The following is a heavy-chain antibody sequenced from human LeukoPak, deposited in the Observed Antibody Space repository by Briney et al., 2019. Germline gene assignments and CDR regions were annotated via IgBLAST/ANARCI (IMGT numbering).Heavy chain of an antibody. CDR3: ARGVTMIVVVIHDWYFDL. Sequence: SETLSLTCTVSGGSTSSSSYYWGWPRPPPGRGREWMGSIYYTKNTHYNPSHKSRVPRSVDTSKNQSSLKLTSVTAADTAVDYCARGVTMIVVVIHDWYFDLWGRGTLVTVSA. D-gene: IGHD3-22*01. J-gene: IGHJ2*01. CDR1: GGSTSSSSYY. CDR2: IYYTKNT. V-gene: IGHV4-39*01.